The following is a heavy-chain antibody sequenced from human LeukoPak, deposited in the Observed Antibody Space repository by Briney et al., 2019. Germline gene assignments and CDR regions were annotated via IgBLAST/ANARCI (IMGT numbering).Heavy chain of an antibody. CDR1: GYTFTSYG. Sequence: GESLKISCKASGYTFTSYGISWVRQAPGQGLEWMGWISAYNGNTNYAQKLQGRVTMTTGTSTSTAYMELRSLRSDDTAVYYCARDSRLLWSGDGFDYWGQGTLVTVSP. J-gene: IGHJ4*02. CDR3: ARDSRLLWSGDGFDY. D-gene: IGHD3-10*01. V-gene: IGHV1-18*01. CDR2: ISAYNGNT.